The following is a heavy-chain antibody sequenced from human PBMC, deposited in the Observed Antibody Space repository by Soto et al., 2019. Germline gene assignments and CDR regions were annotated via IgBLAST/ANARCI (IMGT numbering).Heavy chain of an antibody. CDR1: GYTLTELS. CDR3: ATYTAMVKDAFDI. Sequence: ASVKVSCKVSGYTLTELSMHWVRQAPGKGLEWMGGFDPEDGETIYAQKFQGRVTMTEDTSTDTAYMELSSLRSEDMAVYYCATYTAMVKDAFDIWGQGTMVTVSS. D-gene: IGHD5-18*01. J-gene: IGHJ3*02. CDR2: FDPEDGET. V-gene: IGHV1-24*01.